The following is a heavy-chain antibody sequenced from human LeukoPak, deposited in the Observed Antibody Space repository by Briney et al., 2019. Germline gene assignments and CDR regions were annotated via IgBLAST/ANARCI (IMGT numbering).Heavy chain of an antibody. V-gene: IGHV3-48*02. Sequence: GGSLRLPRAASGFTFSSHTMNWVRQAPGKGLEWVSYISSSSSRIYYADSVKGRFTISRDNAKNSLYLQMNSLRDEDTAVYYCARGLIYCGGDCYRAFDIWGQGTMVTVSS. J-gene: IGHJ3*02. CDR2: ISSSSSRI. CDR3: ARGLIYCGGDCYRAFDI. CDR1: GFTFSSHT. D-gene: IGHD2-21*02.